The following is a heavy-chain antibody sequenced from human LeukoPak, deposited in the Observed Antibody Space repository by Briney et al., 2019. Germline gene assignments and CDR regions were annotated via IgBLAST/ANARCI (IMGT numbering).Heavy chain of an antibody. CDR3: AKDPLSRQRPKYSSSSSWGVIDY. CDR1: GFTFSSYG. CDR2: IRYDGSNK. D-gene: IGHD6-6*01. V-gene: IGHV3-30*02. Sequence: PGGSLRLSCAASGFTFSSYGMHWVRQAPGKGLEWVAFIRYDGSNKYYADSVKGRFTISRDNSKNTLYLQMNSLRAEDTAVYYCAKDPLSRQRPKYSSSSSWGVIDYWGQGTLVTVSS. J-gene: IGHJ4*02.